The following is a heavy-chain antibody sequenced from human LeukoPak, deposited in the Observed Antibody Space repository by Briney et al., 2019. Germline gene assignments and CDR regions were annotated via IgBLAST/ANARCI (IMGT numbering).Heavy chain of an antibody. D-gene: IGHD6-6*01. J-gene: IGHJ4*02. CDR3: AREGAARNFDY. Sequence: SETLSLTCTVSGGSVSSGTYYWTWIRQPAGKGLEWIGRIYTSGSTNFNPSLKSRVSISLDTSQNQFSLKVSTVTAADTAVYYCAREGAARNFDYWGQGILVTVSS. V-gene: IGHV4-61*02. CDR1: GGSVSSGTYY. CDR2: IYTSGST.